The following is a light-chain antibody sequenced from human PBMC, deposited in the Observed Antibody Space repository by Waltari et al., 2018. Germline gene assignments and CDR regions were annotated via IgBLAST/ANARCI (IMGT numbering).Light chain of an antibody. Sequence: EIVLTQSPGTLSLSPGERATLSCRASQSVSSSYLAWYQQKPGQAPRLLIYGASSRATGIPDRFSGSGYGTDFTLTSSRLEPEDFAVYYCQQYGSSPALTFGGGTKVEIK. CDR2: GAS. J-gene: IGKJ4*01. CDR3: QQYGSSPALT. V-gene: IGKV3-20*01. CDR1: QSVSSSY.